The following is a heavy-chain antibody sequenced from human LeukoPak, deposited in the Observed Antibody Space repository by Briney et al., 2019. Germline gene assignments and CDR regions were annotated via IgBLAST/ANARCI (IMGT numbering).Heavy chain of an antibody. J-gene: IGHJ1*01. Sequence: GGSLRLSCAASGFTFSTYTMNWVRQAPGKGLEWVSGISPSGGITYYTDSVKGRFTISRDNSKNTVSLQMNSLRGDDTAVYYCAKDDAWGRYKDWGQGTLVTVSS. CDR2: ISPSGGIT. V-gene: IGHV3-23*01. CDR1: GFTFSTYT. D-gene: IGHD3-16*01. CDR3: AKDDAWGRYKD.